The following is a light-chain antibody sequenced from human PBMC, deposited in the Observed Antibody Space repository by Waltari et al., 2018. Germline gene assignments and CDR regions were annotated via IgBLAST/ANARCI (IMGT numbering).Light chain of an antibody. CDR3: QQSGSSFT. V-gene: IGKV3-20*01. Sequence: TQSPGTLSLSPGERATLPCRASQSVTSNSLAWYQQKPGQAPRLLIYGASNRATGIPDRFSDRGSGTDFTLTITRLEPADFAVYYSQQSGSSFTFVPVTKVDI. CDR2: GAS. J-gene: IGKJ3*01. CDR1: QSVTSNS.